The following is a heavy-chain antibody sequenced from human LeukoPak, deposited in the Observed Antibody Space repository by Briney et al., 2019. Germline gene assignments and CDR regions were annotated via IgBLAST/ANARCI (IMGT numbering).Heavy chain of an antibody. J-gene: IGHJ4*02. CDR3: AKDRGSSSWYGGY. CDR2: ISSSSSCI. CDR1: GFTFSSYS. Sequence: PGGSLRLSCAASGFTFSSYSMNWVRQAPGKGLEWVSSISSSSSCIYYADSVKGRFTISRDNAKNSLYLQMNSLRAEDTAVYYCAKDRGSSSWYGGYWGQGTLVTVSS. D-gene: IGHD6-13*01. V-gene: IGHV3-21*01.